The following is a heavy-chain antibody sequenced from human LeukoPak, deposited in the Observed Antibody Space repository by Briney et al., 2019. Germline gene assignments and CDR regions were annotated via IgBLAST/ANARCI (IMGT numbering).Heavy chain of an antibody. CDR3: ARADSTSWFDY. CDR1: GFTFSDYY. V-gene: IGHV3-11*05. D-gene: IGHD6-13*01. J-gene: IGHJ4*02. CDR2: ISSSGGYT. Sequence: GGSLILSCAASGFTFSDYYMIWIRQAPGKGLEWVSYISSSGGYTNHADSVKGRFTISRDNAKNSLYLQMNSLRAEDTAVYYCARADSTSWFDYWGQGTQVTVSS.